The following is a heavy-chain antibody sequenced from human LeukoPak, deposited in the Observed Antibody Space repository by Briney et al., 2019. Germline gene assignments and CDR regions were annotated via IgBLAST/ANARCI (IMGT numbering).Heavy chain of an antibody. CDR2: ISGSGGSA. V-gene: IGHV3-23*01. D-gene: IGHD5-12*01. CDR3: ARDGGYRGYDADC. CDR1: GFTFSSYA. J-gene: IGHJ4*02. Sequence: GSLRLSCAASGFTFSSYAMSWVRQAPGKGLEWVSAISGSGGSAYYADSVKGRFTISRDNSKNTLYLQMNSLRAEDTAVYYCARDGGYRGYDADCWGQGTLVTVSS.